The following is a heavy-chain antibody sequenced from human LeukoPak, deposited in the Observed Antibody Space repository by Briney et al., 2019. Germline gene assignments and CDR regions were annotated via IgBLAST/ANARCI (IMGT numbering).Heavy chain of an antibody. CDR3: ARDRDMKY. CDR2: ITSSSGAM. D-gene: IGHD3-9*01. V-gene: IGHV3-48*02. Sequence: GGSLRLSCAASGFTFSSYEMNWVRQAPGKGLEWVSYITSSSGAMSYADSVKGRFTISRDNAKNSLYLQMNSLRDEDTAVYYCARDRDMKYWGQGTLVTVSS. J-gene: IGHJ4*02. CDR1: GFTFSSYE.